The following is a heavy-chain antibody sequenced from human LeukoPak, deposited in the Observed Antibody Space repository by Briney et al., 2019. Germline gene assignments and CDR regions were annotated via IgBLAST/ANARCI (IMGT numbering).Heavy chain of an antibody. CDR3: ARDGGSGWSSAFFDH. D-gene: IGHD6-19*01. J-gene: IGHJ4*02. CDR2: IYNDGNT. CDR1: GFSVSINY. Sequence: GGSLRLSCAASGFSVSINYMSWVRQSPGKGLEWVSVIYNDGNTDYADSMKGRFTISRDNAKNSLYLQMSSLRAEDTAVYYCARDGGSGWSSAFFDHWGQGTLVTVSS. V-gene: IGHV3-53*01.